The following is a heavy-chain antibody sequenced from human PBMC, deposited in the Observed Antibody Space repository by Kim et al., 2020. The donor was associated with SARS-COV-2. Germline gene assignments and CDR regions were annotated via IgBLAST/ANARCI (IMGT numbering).Heavy chain of an antibody. CDR2: IWYDGSNK. J-gene: IGHJ3*02. Sequence: GGSLRLSCAASGFTFSSYGMHWVRQAPGKGLEWVAVIWYDGSNKYYADSVKGRFTISRDNSKNTLYLQMNSLRAEDTAVYYCARDRSPLCAFDIWGQGTMVTVSS. V-gene: IGHV3-33*01. D-gene: IGHD2-2*01. CDR1: GFTFSSYG. CDR3: ARDRSPLCAFDI.